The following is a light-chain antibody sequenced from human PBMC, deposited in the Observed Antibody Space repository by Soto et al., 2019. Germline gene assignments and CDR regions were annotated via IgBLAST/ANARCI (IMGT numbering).Light chain of an antibody. V-gene: IGKV3-11*01. CDR3: QQRSNWPIT. CDR2: DAS. J-gene: IGKJ5*01. Sequence: EIVLTQSPSTLSLSPGERATLSCRASQSVSSYLAWYHQKPGQAPRLLIYDASNRATGIPARFSGSGSGTDFNLTISSLEPEDFAVYYCQQRSNWPITFGQGTRLEIK. CDR1: QSVSSY.